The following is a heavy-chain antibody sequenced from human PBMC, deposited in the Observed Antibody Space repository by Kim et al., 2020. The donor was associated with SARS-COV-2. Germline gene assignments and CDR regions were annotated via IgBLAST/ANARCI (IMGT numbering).Heavy chain of an antibody. D-gene: IGHD3-16*01. J-gene: IGHJ4*02. CDR2: VSSSGGST. CDR1: GFTLSSYG. V-gene: IGHV3-74*01. CDR3: ASVSPGYVWDKFDY. Sequence: GGSLRLSCVASGFTLSSYGMHWVRQAPGKGLVWVSRVSSSGGSTSYADSVKGRFTTSRDNARNTLYLQMNSLRAEDTAVYYCASVSPGYVWDKFDYWGQGTLVTVSS.